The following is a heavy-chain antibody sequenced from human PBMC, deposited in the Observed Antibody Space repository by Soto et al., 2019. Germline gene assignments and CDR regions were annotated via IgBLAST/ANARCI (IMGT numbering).Heavy chain of an antibody. Sequence: SSETLSLTCAVYGGSFSGYYWSWIRQPPGKGLEWIGEINHSGSTNYNPSLKSRVTISVDTSKNQFSLKLSSVTAADTAVYYCARGERATVTTAYFDYWGQGTLVTVSS. CDR1: GGSFSGYY. CDR2: INHSGST. V-gene: IGHV4-34*01. D-gene: IGHD4-4*01. J-gene: IGHJ4*02. CDR3: ARGERATVTTAYFDY.